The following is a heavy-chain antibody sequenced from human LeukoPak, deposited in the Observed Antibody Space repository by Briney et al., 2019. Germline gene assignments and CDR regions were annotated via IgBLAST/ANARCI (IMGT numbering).Heavy chain of an antibody. D-gene: IGHD5-24*01. CDR1: GYTFTSYY. CDR2: INPSGGST. V-gene: IGHV1-46*01. CDR3: AGASEEMATIRLRRSAFDI. J-gene: IGHJ3*02. Sequence: ASVKVSCKASGYTFTSYYMHWARQAPGQGLEWMGIINPSGGSTSYAQKFQGRVTMTRDTSTSTVYMELSSLRSEDTAVYYCAGASEEMATIRLRRSAFDIWGQGTMVTVSS.